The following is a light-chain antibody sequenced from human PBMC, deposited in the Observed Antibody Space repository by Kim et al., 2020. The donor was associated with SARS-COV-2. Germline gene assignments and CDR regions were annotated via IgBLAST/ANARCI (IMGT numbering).Light chain of an antibody. V-gene: IGKV3-15*01. Sequence: EIVMTQSPATLSVSPGERVTLSCRASQSISSNLGWYQQKPGQALRLLIYGASTRATGIPARFSGSGSGTEFTLTISSLQSEDFAVYCCQQYNDWPWTFGQGTKVDIK. CDR2: GAS. CDR1: QSISSN. CDR3: QQYNDWPWT. J-gene: IGKJ1*01.